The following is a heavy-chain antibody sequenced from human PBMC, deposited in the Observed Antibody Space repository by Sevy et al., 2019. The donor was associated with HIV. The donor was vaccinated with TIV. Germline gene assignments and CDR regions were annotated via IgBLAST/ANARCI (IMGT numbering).Heavy chain of an antibody. V-gene: IGHV3-53*01. CDR2: IYSGKST. Sequence: GGSLRLSCEASGFSVSSNYMAWVRQAPGKGLEWVSVIYSGKSTDYRDSVNGRFTISRDSSKNTLYLQMDSLRAEDTAVFHWARVQSHTGWFDYWGPGSLVTLSS. CDR3: ARVQSHTGWFDY. CDR1: GFSVSSNY. D-gene: IGHD6-19*01. J-gene: IGHJ4*02.